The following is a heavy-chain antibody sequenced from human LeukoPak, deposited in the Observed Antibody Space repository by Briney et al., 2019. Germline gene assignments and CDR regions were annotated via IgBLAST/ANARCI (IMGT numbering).Heavy chain of an antibody. D-gene: IGHD2-8*01. J-gene: IGHJ4*02. CDR2: INTGNDHT. V-gene: IGHV1-3*04. Sequence: ASVKVSCKTSGYTFTSFHVHWVRQAPGQGLDWMEWINTGNDHTRYSPKFQGRVTVAMDTSATTAYMELNSLTSEDTAVYYCARKSTNAGGGFDYWGQGTLVAVSS. CDR1: GYTFTSFH. CDR3: ARKSTNAGGGFDY.